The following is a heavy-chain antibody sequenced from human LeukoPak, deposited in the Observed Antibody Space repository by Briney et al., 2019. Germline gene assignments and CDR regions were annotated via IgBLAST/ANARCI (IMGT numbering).Heavy chain of an antibody. Sequence: PVRALRLSCTASGFTFGDYAMSWVRQAPGKGLEGVGFIRSKAYGVTTEYAACVKGTFTISRDDSKSIDYLQMNRMKTEDTAVYYCTRDLLVGATTTAFDIWGQGTMVTVCS. CDR3: TRDLLVGATTTAFDI. CDR1: GFTFGDYA. V-gene: IGHV3-49*04. J-gene: IGHJ3*02. CDR2: IRSKAYGVTT. D-gene: IGHD1-26*01.